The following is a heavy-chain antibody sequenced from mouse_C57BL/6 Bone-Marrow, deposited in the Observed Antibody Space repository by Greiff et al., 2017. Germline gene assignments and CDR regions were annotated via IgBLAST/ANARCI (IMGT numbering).Heavy chain of an antibody. D-gene: IGHD2-12*01. Sequence: QVQLQQPGAELVKPGASVKLSCKASGYTFTSYWMQWVKQRPGQGLEWIGEIDPSDSYTNYNQKFKGKATLTVDTSSSTAYMQLSSLTSADSAVYYCAIRPDRDAMDYWGQGTSVTVSS. CDR1: GYTFTSYW. CDR3: AIRPDRDAMDY. J-gene: IGHJ4*01. CDR2: IDPSDSYT. V-gene: IGHV1-50*01.